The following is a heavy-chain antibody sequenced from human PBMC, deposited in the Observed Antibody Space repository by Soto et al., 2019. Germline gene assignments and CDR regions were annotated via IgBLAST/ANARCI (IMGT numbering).Heavy chain of an antibody. CDR2: ISGSGGST. J-gene: IGHJ5*02. Sequence: GGSLRLSCAASGFTFSSYAMSWVRQAPGKGLEWVSAISGSGGSTYYADSVKGRFTISRDNSKNTLYLQMNSLRAEDTAVYYCAKGNQAGSSIAAAGTILGAWGQGTLVTVSS. D-gene: IGHD6-13*01. V-gene: IGHV3-23*01. CDR1: GFTFSSYA. CDR3: AKGNQAGSSIAAAGTILGA.